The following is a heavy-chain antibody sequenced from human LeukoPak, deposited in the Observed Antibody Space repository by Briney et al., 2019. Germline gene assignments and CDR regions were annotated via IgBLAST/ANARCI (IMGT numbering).Heavy chain of an antibody. CDR3: ASTQTFDY. D-gene: IGHD2-15*01. CDR1: GFTFSNYW. CDR2: IEQDGSEK. V-gene: IGHV3-7*03. Sequence: PGGSLRLSCVVSGFTFSNYWMSWVRQAPGKGLEWVANIEQDGSEKNYVDSVKGRFTISRDNAKNSLFLQLDSLRAEDTAVYYCASTQTFDYWGQGTLVTVSS. J-gene: IGHJ4*02.